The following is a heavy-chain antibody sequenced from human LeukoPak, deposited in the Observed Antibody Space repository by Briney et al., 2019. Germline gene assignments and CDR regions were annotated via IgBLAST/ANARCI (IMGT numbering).Heavy chain of an antibody. CDR3: AKGYSYGYGRMDHDY. D-gene: IGHD5-18*01. CDR1: GFTFSSYG. J-gene: IGHJ4*02. Sequence: GGSLRLSCAASGFTFSSYGMHWVRQAPGKGLEWVAVIWYDGSNKYYADSVKGRFTISRDNSKNTLYLQMNSLRAEDTAVYYCAKGYSYGYGRMDHDYWGQGTLVTVSS. V-gene: IGHV3-33*06. CDR2: IWYDGSNK.